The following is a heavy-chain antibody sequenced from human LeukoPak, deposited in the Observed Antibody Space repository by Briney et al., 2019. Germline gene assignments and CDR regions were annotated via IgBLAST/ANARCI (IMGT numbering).Heavy chain of an antibody. CDR3: ARDPRPIAARTHIDY. D-gene: IGHD6-6*01. CDR2: IKQDGSEK. Sequence: GGSLRLSCAASGFTFSSYWMSWVRQAPRKGLEWVANIKQDGSEKYYVDSVKGRFTISRDNAKNSLYLQMNSLRAEDTAVYYCARDPRPIAARTHIDYWGQGTLVTVSS. CDR1: GFTFSSYW. J-gene: IGHJ4*02. V-gene: IGHV3-7*01.